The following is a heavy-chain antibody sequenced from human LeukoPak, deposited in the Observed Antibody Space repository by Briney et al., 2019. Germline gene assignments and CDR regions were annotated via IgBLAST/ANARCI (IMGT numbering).Heavy chain of an antibody. CDR3: TRDPLSSSQRGYFDY. CDR1: GFTFSSYA. V-gene: IGHV3-30-3*01. D-gene: IGHD6-13*01. CDR2: ISYDASNK. J-gene: IGHJ4*02. Sequence: GRSLRLSCAASGFTFSSYAMHWVRQAPGKGLEWLAVISYDASNKYYADSVKGGFTISRGNSKNTLYLQMNSLRTDDTAVYYCTRDPLSSSQRGYFDYWGQGTLVTVSS.